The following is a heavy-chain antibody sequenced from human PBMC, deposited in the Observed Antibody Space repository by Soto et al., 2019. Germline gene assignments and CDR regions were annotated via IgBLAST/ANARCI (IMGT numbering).Heavy chain of an antibody. J-gene: IGHJ5*02. D-gene: IGHD6-13*01. CDR2: ISSGSEDR. CDR3: TRDRQLVQDWFDP. V-gene: IGHV3-21*01. Sequence: PGGSLRLSYVASGFTFSSYNMNWVRQAPGKGLEWVSFISSGSEDRYYADSVKGRFNISRDNAQNSLYLHLNSLRAEDTAVYYCTRDRQLVQDWFDPWGQGTPVTVPS. CDR1: GFTFSSYN.